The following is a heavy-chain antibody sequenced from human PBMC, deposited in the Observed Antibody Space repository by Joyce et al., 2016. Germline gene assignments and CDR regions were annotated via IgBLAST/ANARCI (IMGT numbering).Heavy chain of an antibody. V-gene: IGHV4-61*02. D-gene: IGHD1-26*01. Sequence: QVQLQASGPGLVKPSQTLTLTCTVSGASATSGSFYWSWIRQPVGKGLEWIGRIYTTGSTNYKSSLKSRVTMALDTSKNQVSLKLNSVTAADTAVYYCARSTGGSYLFGMDVWGQGTTVTVSS. CDR1: GASATSGSFY. J-gene: IGHJ6*02. CDR2: IYTTGST. CDR3: ARSTGGSYLFGMDV.